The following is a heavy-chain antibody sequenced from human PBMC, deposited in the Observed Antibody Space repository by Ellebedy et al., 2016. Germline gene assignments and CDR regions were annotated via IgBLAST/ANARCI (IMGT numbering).Heavy chain of an antibody. CDR3: AMGMAGRPANWGYFLDY. CDR1: GFTFSHQG. Sequence: GGSLRLSCAASGFTFSHQGMHWVRQAPGKGLEWVAVISYDGWNTYYTDSVKGRFIISRDNSKNTLDLQMNSLRTEDTAVYYCAMGMAGRPANWGYFLDYWGQGTLVTVSS. J-gene: IGHJ4*02. V-gene: IGHV3-30*03. D-gene: IGHD6-6*01. CDR2: ISYDGWNT.